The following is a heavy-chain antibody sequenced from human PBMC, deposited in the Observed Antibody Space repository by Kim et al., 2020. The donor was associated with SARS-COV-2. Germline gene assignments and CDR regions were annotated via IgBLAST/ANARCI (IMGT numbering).Heavy chain of an antibody. CDR3: ARAFGRRDGYKEPFDY. CDR1: GYTFTSYY. Sequence: ASVMVSCKASGYTFTSYYMHWVRQAPGQGLEWMGIINPSGGSTSYAQKFQGRVTMTRDTSTSTVYMELSSLRSEDTAVYYCARAFGRRDGYKEPFDYWGQGTLVTVSS. D-gene: IGHD5-12*01. J-gene: IGHJ4*02. CDR2: INPSGGST. V-gene: IGHV1-46*01.